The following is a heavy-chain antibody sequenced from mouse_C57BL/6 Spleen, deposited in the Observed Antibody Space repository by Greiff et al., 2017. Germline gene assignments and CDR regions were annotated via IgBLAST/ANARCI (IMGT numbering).Heavy chain of an antibody. J-gene: IGHJ4*01. CDR2: INPSNGGT. Sequence: VQLQQPGPELVKPAASLKLSCTASGYSFTSYWLHWVQQRPGQGLEWIGNINPSNGGTYYNEKFNSKTTRTADKSSSTAYMQLSSLTSEDSAVYYGARSYGSSYLYAMDDWGQGTSVTVSS. CDR1: GYSFTSYW. CDR3: ARSYGSSYLYAMDD. D-gene: IGHD1-1*01. V-gene: IGHV1-53*01.